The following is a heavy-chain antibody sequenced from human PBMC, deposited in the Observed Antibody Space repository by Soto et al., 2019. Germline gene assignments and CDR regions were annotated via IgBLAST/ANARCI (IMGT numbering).Heavy chain of an antibody. Sequence: LXLTCAIYGGSFSGYYWSWIRQPPVKGLEWIGEINHSGSTNYNPSLKSRVTISVDTSKNQFSLKLSSVTAADTAVYYCARGSGIVATIYYYYYGMDVWGQGTTVTVSS. CDR2: INHSGST. V-gene: IGHV4-34*01. D-gene: IGHD5-12*01. J-gene: IGHJ6*02. CDR3: ARGSGIVATIYYYYYGMDV. CDR1: GGSFSGYY.